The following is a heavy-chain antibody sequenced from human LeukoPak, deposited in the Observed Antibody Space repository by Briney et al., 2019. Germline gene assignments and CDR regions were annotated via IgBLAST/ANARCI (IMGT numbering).Heavy chain of an antibody. CDR3: ATLTPWSGDDGGDLDY. Sequence: ASVKVSCKASGGTFSSYAISWVRQAPGQGLEWMGGIIPILGTANYAQKFQGRVTITTDESTSTAYMELSSLRSEDTAVYYCATLTPWSGDDGGDLDYWGQGTLVTVSS. CDR1: GGTFSSYA. V-gene: IGHV1-69*05. J-gene: IGHJ4*02. CDR2: IIPILGTA. D-gene: IGHD3-3*01.